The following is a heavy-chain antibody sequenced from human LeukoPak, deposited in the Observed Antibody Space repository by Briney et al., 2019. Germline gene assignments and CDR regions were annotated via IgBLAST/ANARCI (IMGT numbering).Heavy chain of an antibody. CDR1: GGSISSSNW. J-gene: IGHJ4*02. CDR3: ARLTRYGDARV. Sequence: SETLSLTCAVSGGSISSSNWWSWVRQPPGKGLEWIGEIYHSGSTNYNPSLKSRVTISVDTSKNQFSLKLTSVTAADTAVYYCARLTRYGDARVWGQGTLVTVSS. D-gene: IGHD4/OR15-4a*01. V-gene: IGHV4-4*02. CDR2: IYHSGST.